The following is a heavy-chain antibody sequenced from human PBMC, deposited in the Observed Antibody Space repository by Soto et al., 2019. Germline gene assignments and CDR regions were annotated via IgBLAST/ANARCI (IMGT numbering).Heavy chain of an antibody. Sequence: SVKVSCKASGGTFSSYAISWVRQAPGQGLEWMGGIIPIFGTANYAQKFQGRVTITADESTSTAYMELSSLRSEGTAGYFCGRGGYPNRTGRAAFHYWDQ. V-gene: IGHV1-69*13. CDR2: IIPIFGTA. CDR1: GGTFSSYA. D-gene: IGHD5-18*01. J-gene: IGHJ4*02. CDR3: GRGGYPNRTGRAAFHY.